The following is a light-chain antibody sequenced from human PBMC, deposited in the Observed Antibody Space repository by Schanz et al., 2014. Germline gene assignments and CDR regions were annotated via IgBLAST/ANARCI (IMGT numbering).Light chain of an antibody. CDR3: SSYAGNNKLL. CDR1: SSDVGGYNY. J-gene: IGLJ2*01. V-gene: IGLV2-8*01. Sequence: QSALTQPPSASGSPGQSVTISCTGTSSDVGGYNYVSWYQQHPGKAPKLMIYEVNKRPSGVPDRFTSSKSGNTASLTVSGLQAEDEGDYYCSSYAGNNKLLFGGGTKLTVL. CDR2: EVN.